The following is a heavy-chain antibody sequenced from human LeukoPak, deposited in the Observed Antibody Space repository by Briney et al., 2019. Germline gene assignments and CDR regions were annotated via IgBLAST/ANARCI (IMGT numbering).Heavy chain of an antibody. Sequence: ASVKVSCKASGDTFSSYAISWVRQAPGQGLEWMGRINPNSGGTNYAQKFQGRVTMTRDTSISTVYMELSRLRSDDTAVYYCARVGYYESSGYYEYWGQGTLVTVSS. CDR1: GDTFSSYA. V-gene: IGHV1-2*06. J-gene: IGHJ4*02. CDR3: ARVGYYESSGYYEY. D-gene: IGHD3-22*01. CDR2: INPNSGGT.